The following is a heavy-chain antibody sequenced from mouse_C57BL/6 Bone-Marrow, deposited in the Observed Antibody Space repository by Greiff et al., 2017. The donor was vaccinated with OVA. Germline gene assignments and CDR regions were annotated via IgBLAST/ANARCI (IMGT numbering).Heavy chain of an antibody. Sequence: EVKLQESGVGLVQPGGSLKLSCAASGFTFSDYYMYWVRQTPEKRLEWVAYISNGGGSTYYPDPVKGRFTISRDNAKNTLYLQMSRLKSEDTAMYYCARIKRYAMDYWGQGTSVTVSS. CDR2: ISNGGGST. CDR3: ARIKRYAMDY. CDR1: GFTFSDYY. V-gene: IGHV5-12*01. D-gene: IGHD2-4*01. J-gene: IGHJ4*01.